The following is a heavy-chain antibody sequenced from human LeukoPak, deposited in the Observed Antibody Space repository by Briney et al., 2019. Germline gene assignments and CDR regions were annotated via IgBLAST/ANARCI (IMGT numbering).Heavy chain of an antibody. Sequence: SETLSLTCTVSGGSISSSSYYWGWIRQPPGKGLEWIGEINHSGSTNYNPSLKSRVTISVDTSKNQFSLKLSSVTAADTAVYYCARLDIAARPFDYWGQGTLVTVSS. CDR3: ARLDIAARPFDY. CDR1: GGSISSSSYY. D-gene: IGHD6-6*01. V-gene: IGHV4-39*07. CDR2: INHSGST. J-gene: IGHJ4*02.